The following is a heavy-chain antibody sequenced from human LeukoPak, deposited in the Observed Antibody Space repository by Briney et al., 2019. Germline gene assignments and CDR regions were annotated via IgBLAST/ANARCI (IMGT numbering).Heavy chain of an antibody. CDR1: GFTFSSYE. V-gene: IGHV3-48*03. J-gene: IGHJ3*02. Sequence: PGGPLRLSCAASGFTFSSYEMNWVRQAPGKGLEGVSYISSSGSTIYSADSVKGRFTISRDNAKNSLYLQMNSLRAEDTAVYYCARTPIGGYSYGYVSAFDIWGQGTMVTVSS. CDR3: ARTPIGGYSYGYVSAFDI. D-gene: IGHD5-18*01. CDR2: ISSSGSTI.